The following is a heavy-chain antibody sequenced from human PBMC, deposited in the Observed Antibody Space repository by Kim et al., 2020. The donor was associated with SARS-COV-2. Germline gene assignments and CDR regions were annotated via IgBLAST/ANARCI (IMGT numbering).Heavy chain of an antibody. CDR2: INSDGSST. D-gene: IGHD2-2*01. Sequence: GGSLRLSCAASGFTFSSYWMHWVRQAPGKGLVWVSRINSDGSSTSYADSVKGRFTISRDNAKNTLYLQMNSLRAEDTAVYYCARYCSSTSCKNYFDLWGRGTLVTVSS. CDR1: GFTFSSYW. V-gene: IGHV3-74*01. J-gene: IGHJ2*01. CDR3: ARYCSSTSCKNYFDL.